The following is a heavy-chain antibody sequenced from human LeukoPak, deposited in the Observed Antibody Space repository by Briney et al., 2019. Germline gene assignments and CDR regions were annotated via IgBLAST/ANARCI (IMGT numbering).Heavy chain of an antibody. CDR3: ARVGYSSGWWAVLEVYYMDV. CDR2: IKSGESSK. V-gene: IGHV3-74*01. J-gene: IGHJ6*03. CDR1: GFTFCSYC. D-gene: IGHD6-19*01. Sequence: GGSLRLFCAASGFTFCSYCVLWLRKAPGGGGVGLTRIKSGESSKGYGVSVRGRFPLSRDNAKNTLYLQMNSLRAEDTAVYYCARVGYSSGWWAVLEVYYMDVWGKGTTVTVSS.